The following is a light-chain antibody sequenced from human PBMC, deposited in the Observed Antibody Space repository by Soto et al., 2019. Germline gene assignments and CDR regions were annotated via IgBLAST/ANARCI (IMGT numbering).Light chain of an antibody. CDR1: SSNIGAGYD. CDR3: QSYDSSLSGSYV. V-gene: IGLV1-40*01. CDR2: DNN. J-gene: IGLJ1*01. Sequence: QSSLTQPPSVSGAPGQRVIIACTGSSSNIGAGYDVLWYQQLPGTAPRLLIYDNNNRPSGVPARFSVSKSDTSASLAITGLQPEDEADYYCQSYDSSLSGSYVFGTGTKVTVL.